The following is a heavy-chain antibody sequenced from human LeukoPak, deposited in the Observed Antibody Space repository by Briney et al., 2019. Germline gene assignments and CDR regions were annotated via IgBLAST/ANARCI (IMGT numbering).Heavy chain of an antibody. CDR1: GFTFSSYA. CDR2: ISAIGGST. D-gene: IGHD5-18*01. J-gene: IGHJ4*02. V-gene: IGHV3-23*01. Sequence: GGSLRLSCAASGFTFSSYAMSWVPQAPGKGLEWVSGISAIGGSTYCADSVKGRFTISRDNSKTTLYLQMNSLRAEDTAVYYCARSWGYNYAIDYWGEGTLVTVSS. CDR3: ARSWGYNYAIDY.